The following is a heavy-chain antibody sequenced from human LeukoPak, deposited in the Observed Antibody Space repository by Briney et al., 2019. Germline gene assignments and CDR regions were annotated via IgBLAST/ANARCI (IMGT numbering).Heavy chain of an antibody. CDR1: GFTFSSYA. J-gene: IGHJ5*02. CDR2: ISGSGGST. Sequence: GGSLRLSCAASGFTFSSYAMSWVRQAPGKGLEWGSAISGSGGSTYYADSVKGRFTISRDNSKNTLYLQMNSLRAEDTAVYYCAKEEAHITISRRKNWFDPWGQGTLVTVSS. CDR3: AKEEAHITISRRKNWFDP. D-gene: IGHD3-9*01. V-gene: IGHV3-23*01.